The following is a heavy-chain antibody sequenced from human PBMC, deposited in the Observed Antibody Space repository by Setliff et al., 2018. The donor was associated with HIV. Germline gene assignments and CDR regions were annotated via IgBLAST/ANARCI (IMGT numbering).Heavy chain of an antibody. J-gene: IGHJ4*02. CDR1: GNSFSGYH. CDR2: IYYTGST. V-gene: IGHV4-4*07. D-gene: IGHD3-10*01. Sequence: SETLSLTCNYSGNSFSGYHWNWIRQPAGKGLEWLGRIYYTGSTEYNPSLKSRLTMSMDTSKDQFSLGLVSLTTPDTAVYYCARSIYGSGTYPLDVWGPGTLVTVSS. CDR3: ARSIYGSGTYPLDV.